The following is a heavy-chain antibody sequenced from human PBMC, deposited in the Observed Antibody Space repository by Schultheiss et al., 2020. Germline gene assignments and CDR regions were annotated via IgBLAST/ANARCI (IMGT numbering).Heavy chain of an antibody. V-gene: IGHV1-3*01. J-gene: IGHJ4*02. CDR1: GYTFTSYA. CDR3: ARYYYDSSGYYHFDY. D-gene: IGHD3-22*01. Sequence: ASVKVSCKASGYTFTSYAMHWVRQAPGQRLEWMGWINAGNGNTKYSQKFQGRVTITRDTSASTAYMELSSLRSEDTAVYYCARYYYDSSGYYHFDYWGQGTLVTVSS. CDR2: INAGNGNT.